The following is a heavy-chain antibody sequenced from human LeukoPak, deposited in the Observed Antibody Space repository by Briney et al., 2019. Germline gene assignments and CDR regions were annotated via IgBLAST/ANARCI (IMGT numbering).Heavy chain of an antibody. Sequence: GASVKVSCKASGGTFSSYAISWVRQAPGQGLEWMGGIIPIFGTADYAQKFQGRVTITADESTSTAYMELSSLRSEDTAVYYCASNPRGVDILTGYFDNSNWFDPWGQGTLVTVSS. D-gene: IGHD3-9*01. CDR2: IIPIFGTA. CDR3: ASNPRGVDILTGYFDNSNWFDP. CDR1: GGTFSSYA. V-gene: IGHV1-69*13. J-gene: IGHJ5*02.